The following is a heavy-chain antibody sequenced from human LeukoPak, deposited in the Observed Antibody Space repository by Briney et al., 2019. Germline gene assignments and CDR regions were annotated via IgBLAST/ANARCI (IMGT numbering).Heavy chain of an antibody. CDR3: ATETIGRHYDY. CDR2: IGPTGTDR. D-gene: IGHD1-14*01. CDR1: GFTFSSCG. V-gene: IGHV3-21*01. J-gene: IGHJ4*02. Sequence: PGGSLRLSCAASGFTFSSCGFNWVRQAPGKGLEWVSSIGPTGTDRYYADSVRGRFTISRDNAKNSMYLQMDSLRDEDTAVYDCATETIGRHYDYWGQGTLLTVSS.